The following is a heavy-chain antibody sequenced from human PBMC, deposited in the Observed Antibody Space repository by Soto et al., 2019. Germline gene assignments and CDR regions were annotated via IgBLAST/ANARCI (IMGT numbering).Heavy chain of an antibody. CDR1: GVPFSAAW. J-gene: IGHJ4*02. CDR3: TYQGDFYARLDS. D-gene: IGHD3-22*01. V-gene: IGHV3-15*07. Sequence: EVHLVESGGGLVKPGESLRLSCTLSGVPFSAAWMNWVRQAPGKGLEWVGRIKSRGGGGTTHYAAPVQGRFTISRDDSKNTLYLQMNSLKTEDTAIYYCTYQGDFYARLDSWGQGTLVTVSS. CDR2: IKSRGGGGTT.